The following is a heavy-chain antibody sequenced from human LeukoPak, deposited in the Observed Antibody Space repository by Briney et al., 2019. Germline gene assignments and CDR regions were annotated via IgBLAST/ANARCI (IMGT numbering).Heavy chain of an antibody. CDR1: GFPFSTYA. V-gene: IGHV3-64D*09. CDR2: ISSNGGST. D-gene: IGHD3-9*01. J-gene: IGHJ4*02. Sequence: GGSLRLSCSASGFPFSTYAVHWVRQAPGKGLEYVSAISSNGGSTYYADSVKGRFTISRDNSKNTLYLQMSSLRAEDTAMYYCVKAMTYYDILAGFDYWGPGTLVTVSS. CDR3: VKAMTYYDILAGFDY.